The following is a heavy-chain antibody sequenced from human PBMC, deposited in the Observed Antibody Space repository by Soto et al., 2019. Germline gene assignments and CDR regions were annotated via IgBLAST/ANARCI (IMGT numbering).Heavy chain of an antibody. CDR1: GVSIRSYY. J-gene: IGHJ4*02. CDR3: ARDNTGSVDF. V-gene: IGHV4-59*01. D-gene: IGHD1-26*01. Sequence: SETLSLTCTVSGVSIRSYYWTWIRQPPGKGLEWIGYVYNSGSINSNPSLKSRVTMSVDTSKNQVSLNLTSVTAADTAMYYCARDNTGSVDFWGQGTLVTVSS. CDR2: VYNSGSI.